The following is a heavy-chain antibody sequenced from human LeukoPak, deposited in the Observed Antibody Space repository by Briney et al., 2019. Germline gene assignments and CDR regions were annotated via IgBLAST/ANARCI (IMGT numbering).Heavy chain of an antibody. V-gene: IGHV3-21*06. Sequence: GGSLRLSCAACGFSFSSYTMNWARQAPGKGLEWVASINSGGTTTHYAFSVKGRFTISRDNAQNVLYLQMNGLRGDDAAVYYCLRGDSRDFWGQGTLVTVSS. CDR3: LRGDSRDF. J-gene: IGHJ4*02. CDR1: GFSFSSYT. CDR2: INSGGTTT. D-gene: IGHD3-22*01.